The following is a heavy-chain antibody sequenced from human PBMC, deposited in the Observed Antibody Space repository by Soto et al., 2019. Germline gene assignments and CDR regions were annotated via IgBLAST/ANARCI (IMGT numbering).Heavy chain of an antibody. V-gene: IGHV4-39*01. CDR1: GGSISSSSYY. J-gene: IGHJ6*03. Sequence: SETLSLTCTVSGGSISSSSYYWGWIRQPPGKGLEWIGSIYYSGSTYYNPSLKSRVTISVDTSKNQFSLKLSSVTAADTAVYYCARRGRMVRGVIYYYYYYMDVWGKGTTVTVSS. D-gene: IGHD3-10*01. CDR2: IYYSGST. CDR3: ARRGRMVRGVIYYYYYYMDV.